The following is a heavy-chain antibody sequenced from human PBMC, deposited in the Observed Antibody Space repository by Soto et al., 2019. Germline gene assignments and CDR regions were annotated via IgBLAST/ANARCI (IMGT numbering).Heavy chain of an antibody. CDR1: GFKFSSYG. D-gene: IGHD5-18*01. CDR3: ARDQDTAMVSCSDY. CDR2: ISGSGGST. J-gene: IGHJ4*02. V-gene: IGHV3-23*01. Sequence: PGGSLRLSYEASGFKFSSYGMSWVRQATGKGLEWVSGISGSGGSTYYADSVKGRFTISRDNSKNTLYLQMNSLRAEDTAVYYCARDQDTAMVSCSDYWGQGTLVTV.